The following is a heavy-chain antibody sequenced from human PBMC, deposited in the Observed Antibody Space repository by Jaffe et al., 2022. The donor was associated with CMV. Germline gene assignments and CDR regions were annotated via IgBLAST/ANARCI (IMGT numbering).Heavy chain of an antibody. CDR1: GFTFSSYA. Sequence: EVQLLESGGGLVQPGGSLRLSCAASGFTFSSYAMSWVRQAPGKGLEWVSAISGSGGSTYYADSVKGRFTISRDNSKNTLYLQMNSLRAEDTAVYYCAKCGPSSGWWGELWFDPWGQGTLVTVSS. CDR2: ISGSGGST. J-gene: IGHJ5*02. V-gene: IGHV3-23*01. D-gene: IGHD6-19*01. CDR3: AKCGPSSGWWGELWFDP.